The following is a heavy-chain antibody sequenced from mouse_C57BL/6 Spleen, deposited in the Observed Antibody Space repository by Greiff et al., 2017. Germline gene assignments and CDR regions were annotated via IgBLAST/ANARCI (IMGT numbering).Heavy chain of an antibody. V-gene: IGHV1-72*01. D-gene: IGHD1-2*01. CDR1: GYTFTSYW. Sequence: QVQLQQPGAELVKPGASVKLSCKASGYTFTSYWMHWVKQRPGRGLEWIGRIDPHSGGTKYNEKFKSKATLTVDKPSSTAYMQLSSLTSENPAVYYCAREGNYDGLYDYWGQGTTLTVSS. J-gene: IGHJ2*01. CDR3: AREGNYDGLYDY. CDR2: IDPHSGGT.